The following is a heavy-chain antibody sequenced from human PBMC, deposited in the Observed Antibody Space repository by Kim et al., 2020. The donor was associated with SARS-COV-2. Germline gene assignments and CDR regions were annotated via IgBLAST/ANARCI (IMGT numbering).Heavy chain of an antibody. CDR3: ARVFYCSGNKCYSGNGMDV. J-gene: IGHJ6*02. Sequence: SETLSLTCSVSGDSVSSGDYYWSWIRQPPGKGLEWIAYIHYSGGTNYNPSLKSRVTISVDMSKNQFSLKLSSVTAADTAVYYCARVFYCSGNKCYSGNGMDVWGQGTTVTVSS. V-gene: IGHV4-61*08. CDR2: IHYSGGT. D-gene: IGHD2-15*01. CDR1: GDSVSSGDYY.